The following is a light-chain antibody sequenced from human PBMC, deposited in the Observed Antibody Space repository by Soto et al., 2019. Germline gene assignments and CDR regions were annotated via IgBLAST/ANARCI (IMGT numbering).Light chain of an antibody. CDR1: QDISNY. J-gene: IGKJ1*01. V-gene: IGKV1-33*01. CDR3: QQGYNTFWT. Sequence: DIQMTQSPSSLSASVGDRVTITCQASQDISNYLNWYQQKPGKAPKLLIYDASNLETGVPSRFSGSGSGTDFTFTISSLQPEDIATYYCQQGYNTFWTFGRGTKVDIK. CDR2: DAS.